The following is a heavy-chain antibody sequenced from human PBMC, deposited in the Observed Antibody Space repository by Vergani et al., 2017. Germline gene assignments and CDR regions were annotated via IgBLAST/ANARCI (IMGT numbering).Heavy chain of an antibody. CDR1: GGSISSYY. CDR2: IYYSGST. Sequence: QVQLQESGPGLVKPSETLSLTCTVSGGSISSYYWSWIRQPPGKGLEWIGYIYYSGSTNYNPSLKSRVTISVDTSKNQFSLKLSSVTAADTAVYYCARFSKGFDYWGQGTLVTVSS. J-gene: IGHJ4*02. CDR3: ARFSKGFDY. V-gene: IGHV4-59*01.